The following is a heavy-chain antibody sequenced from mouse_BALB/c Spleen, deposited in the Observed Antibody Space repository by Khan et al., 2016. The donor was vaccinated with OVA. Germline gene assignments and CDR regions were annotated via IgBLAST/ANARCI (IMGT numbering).Heavy chain of an antibody. Sequence: EVQLQESGPDLVKPSQSLSLTCTVTGYSITSGYSWHWIRQFPGNKLEWMGYIYYSGSIKCNPYFKSRISIARDTSKNQFFLKLSSVTSEDTATYYCARDGNYMDYWGQGTSVTVSS. V-gene: IGHV3-1*02. D-gene: IGHD2-1*01. CDR3: ARDGNYMDY. CDR2: IYYSGSI. J-gene: IGHJ4*01. CDR1: GYSITSGYS.